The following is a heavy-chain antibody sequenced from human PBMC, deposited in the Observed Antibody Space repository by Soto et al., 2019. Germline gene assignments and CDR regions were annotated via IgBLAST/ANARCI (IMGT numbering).Heavy chain of an antibody. J-gene: IGHJ6*02. CDR2: INAGNGNT. V-gene: IGHV1-3*05. D-gene: IGHD1-1*01. Sequence: QVQLVQSGAEEKKPGASVKVSCKASGYTFTSYAMHWVRQAPGQRLEWMGWINAGNGNTKYSQKFQGRVTITRDTSASIAYLELRSLRAEDTAVYYCARDLGLLQDWNAPLYYYGMDVWGQGTTVTVSS. CDR1: GYTFTSYA. CDR3: ARDLGLLQDWNAPLYYYGMDV.